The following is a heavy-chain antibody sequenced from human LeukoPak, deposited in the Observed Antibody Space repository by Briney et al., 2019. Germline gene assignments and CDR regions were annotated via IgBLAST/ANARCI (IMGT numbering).Heavy chain of an antibody. CDR2: ISGSSTYI. V-gene: IGHV3-21*01. CDR3: ARNYGDYDY. CDR1: GFTFSSYS. D-gene: IGHD4-17*01. Sequence: GGSLRLSCAASGFTFSSYSMTWVRQAPGKGLEWVSFISGSSTYINYADAVKGRFTISRDNAKNSLYLQMNSLRAEDTAVYYCARNYGDYDYWGQGTLVTVSS. J-gene: IGHJ4*02.